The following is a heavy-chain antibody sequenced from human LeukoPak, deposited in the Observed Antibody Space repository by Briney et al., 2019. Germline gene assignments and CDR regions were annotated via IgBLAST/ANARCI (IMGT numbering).Heavy chain of an antibody. CDR2: IYYSGST. CDR1: GGSISSSSYY. J-gene: IGHJ4*02. Sequence: SETLSLTCTVSGGSISSSSYYWGWIRQPPGKGLEWIGSIYYSGSTYYNPSLKSRVTISVDTSKNQFSLKLSSVTAADTAVYYCARHDRGYFDYWGQGTLVTVSS. V-gene: IGHV4-39*01. D-gene: IGHD2-15*01. CDR3: ARHDRGYFDY.